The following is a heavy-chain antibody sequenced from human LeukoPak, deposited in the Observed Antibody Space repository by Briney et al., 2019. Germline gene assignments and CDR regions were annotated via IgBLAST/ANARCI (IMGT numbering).Heavy chain of an antibody. CDR3: ARKSYCSSTSCFPRVRGGALYYFDY. CDR2: IYYSGST. CDR1: GGSISSYY. Sequence: PSETLSPTCTVSGGSISSYYWSWIRQPPGKGLEWIGYIYYSGSTNYNPSLKSRVTISVDTSKNQFSLKLSSVTAADTAVYYCARKSYCSSTSCFPRVRGGALYYFDYWGQGTLVTVSS. D-gene: IGHD2-2*01. J-gene: IGHJ4*02. V-gene: IGHV4-59*12.